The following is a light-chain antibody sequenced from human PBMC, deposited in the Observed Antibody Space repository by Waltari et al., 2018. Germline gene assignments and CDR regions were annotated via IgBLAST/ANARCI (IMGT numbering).Light chain of an antibody. Sequence: EIVLTQSPATLSLSPGERAHLSCRTSQSIGKYLIWYQHKPGQAPRLLIYASSIRATGIPDRFSGSGSGTDFSRTISSLEPEDFAVYYCQKNEALPATFGQGTKVEIK. CDR2: ASS. J-gene: IGKJ1*01. CDR1: QSIGKY. CDR3: QKNEALPAT. V-gene: IGKV3-20*01.